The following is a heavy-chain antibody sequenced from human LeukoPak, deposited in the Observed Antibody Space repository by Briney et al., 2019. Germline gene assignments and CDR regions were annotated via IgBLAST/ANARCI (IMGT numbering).Heavy chain of an antibody. Sequence: GGSLRLSCAASGFTFSKYWMLWVRQAPGKGLESVSRINTDGTDTTYAHSVKGRFSVSRDNADNSMFLQMNSVRDEDTAVYYCATKQWLAPPPDSWGQGTPVTVSS. V-gene: IGHV3-74*01. D-gene: IGHD6-19*01. CDR3: ATKQWLAPPPDS. CDR1: GFTFSKYW. CDR2: INTDGTDT. J-gene: IGHJ4*02.